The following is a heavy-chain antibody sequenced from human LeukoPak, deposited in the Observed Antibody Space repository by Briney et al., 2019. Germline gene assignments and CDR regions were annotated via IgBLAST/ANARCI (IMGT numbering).Heavy chain of an antibody. CDR3: TIKAPDGRFCSGNSCYFDH. CDR1: GFPFSGYG. D-gene: IGHD2-15*01. V-gene: IGHV3-30*03. Sequence: GGSLRLSCAASGFPFSGYGMYWVRQAPGKGLEWVAYISYEGSHKDYVDSVKGRFTVSRDNSKDTMYLQMGSLRPQDTTLYYCTIKAPDGRFCSGNSCYFDHWGQGTLVTVSS. CDR2: ISYEGSHK. J-gene: IGHJ4*02.